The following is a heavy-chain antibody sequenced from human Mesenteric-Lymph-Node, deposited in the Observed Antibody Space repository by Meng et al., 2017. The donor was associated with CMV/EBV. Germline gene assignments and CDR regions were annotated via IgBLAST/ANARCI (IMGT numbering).Heavy chain of an antibody. J-gene: IGHJ4*02. CDR1: GGSISSSSYY. V-gene: IGHV4-39*01. CDR2: IYYSGSTY. CDR3: ARHSALLVTNFDY. D-gene: IGHD5-18*01. Sequence: QLQLQESGPGLVKPSETLSPPCTVPGGSISSSSYYWGWIRQPPGKGLEWIGYIYYSGSTYYYNPSLKTRVTISVDTSKNQFSLKLSSVTAADTAVYYCARHSALLVTNFDYWGQGTLVTVSS.